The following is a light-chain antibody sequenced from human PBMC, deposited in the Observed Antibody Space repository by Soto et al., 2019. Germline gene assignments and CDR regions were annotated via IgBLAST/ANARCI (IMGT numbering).Light chain of an antibody. CDR1: QIITKS. J-gene: IGKJ3*01. CDR2: GTS. V-gene: IGKV1-39*01. CDR3: QQTYSIPPT. Sequence: DIQMTQSPSSLSASVGDRVTITCRASQIITKSLNWYQRKPGKAPKLLIYGTSSLQSGVPSRFRGSGSGTDFTLTITSLQPEDFATYYCQQTYSIPPTFGPGTNVDL.